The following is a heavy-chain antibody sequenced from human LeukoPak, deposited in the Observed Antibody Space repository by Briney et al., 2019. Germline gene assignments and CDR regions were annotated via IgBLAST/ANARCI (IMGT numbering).Heavy chain of an antibody. CDR2: ISGSGGST. J-gene: IGHJ4*02. D-gene: IGHD3-22*01. V-gene: IGHV3-23*01. CDR1: GFTFSSYA. Sequence: GGSLRLSCAASGFTFSSYAMSWVRRAPGKGLEWVSAISGSGGSTYYADSVKGRFTISRDNSKNTLYLQMNSLRAEDTAVYYCAKDMVDSSDWYFDYWGQGTLVTVSS. CDR3: AKDMVDSSDWYFDY.